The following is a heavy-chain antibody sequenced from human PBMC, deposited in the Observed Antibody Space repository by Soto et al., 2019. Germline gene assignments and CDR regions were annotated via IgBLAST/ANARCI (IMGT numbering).Heavy chain of an antibody. V-gene: IGHV4-59*08. CDR1: GGSISSYY. D-gene: IGHD2-8*01. Sequence: SETLSLTCTVSGGSISSYYWSWIRQPPGKGLEWIGYIYYSGSTNYNPSLKSRVTISVDTSKNQFSLKLSSVTAADTAVYYCARFGYCTNGVCSNWFGPWGQGTLVTVSS. CDR3: ARFGYCTNGVCSNWFGP. J-gene: IGHJ5*02. CDR2: IYYSGST.